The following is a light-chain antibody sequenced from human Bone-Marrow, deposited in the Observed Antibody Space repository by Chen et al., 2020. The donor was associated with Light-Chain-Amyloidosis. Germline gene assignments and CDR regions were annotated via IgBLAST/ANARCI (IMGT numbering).Light chain of an antibody. V-gene: IGKV3-20*01. J-gene: IGKJ4*01. Sequence: EILLTQSPGTLSLSPGEGANRSCRASQTISSNYLTWDQQKFGQAPRLPIYGSSSRATGIPDRFTGSGSGTDFTLTINRLEPENFAMYYCQQYGTSPLTFGGGTKVEIK. CDR1: QTISSNY. CDR3: QQYGTSPLT. CDR2: GSS.